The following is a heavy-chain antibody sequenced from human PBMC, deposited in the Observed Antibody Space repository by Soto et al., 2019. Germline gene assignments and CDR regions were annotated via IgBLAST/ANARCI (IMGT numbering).Heavy chain of an antibody. J-gene: IGHJ5*02. CDR1: GGSFSGYY. D-gene: IGHD3-3*01. Sequence: SETLSLTCAVYGGSFSGYYWSWIRQPPGEGLEWIGEINHSGSTNYNPSLKSRVTISVDTSKNQFSLKLSSVTAADTAVYYCARRAAARITIFGVVDGGFDPWGQGTLVTVSS. V-gene: IGHV4-34*01. CDR2: INHSGST. CDR3: ARRAAARITIFGVVDGGFDP.